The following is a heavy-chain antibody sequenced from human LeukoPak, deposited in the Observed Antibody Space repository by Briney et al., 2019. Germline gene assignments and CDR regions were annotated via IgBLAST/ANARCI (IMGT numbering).Heavy chain of an antibody. CDR1: GFTFSSYA. CDR2: IIDNGVNT. J-gene: IGHJ4*02. D-gene: IGHD5-18*01. Sequence: GGSLRLSCAASGFTFSSYAMSWVRQAPGKGLEWVSGIIDNGVNTYYADSVQGRFTISRDNSKNTLYLQMNSLGAEDTAVYYCAKYWVDTVLVPFDYWGQGTLVTVSS. V-gene: IGHV3-23*01. CDR3: AKYWVDTVLVPFDY.